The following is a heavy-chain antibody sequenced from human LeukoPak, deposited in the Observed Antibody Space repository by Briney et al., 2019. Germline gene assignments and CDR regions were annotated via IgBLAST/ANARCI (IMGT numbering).Heavy chain of an antibody. V-gene: IGHV4-59*01. D-gene: IGHD1-14*01. Sequence: SETLSLXCTVSGGSISSYYWSWNRQPPGKGLEWIGYIYYSGSTNYNPSLKSRVTISVDTSKNQFSLKLSSVTAADTAVYYCATPGKNFPEPWAFDIWGQGTMVPVSS. CDR1: GGSISSYY. J-gene: IGHJ3*02. CDR2: IYYSGST. CDR3: ATPGKNFPEPWAFDI.